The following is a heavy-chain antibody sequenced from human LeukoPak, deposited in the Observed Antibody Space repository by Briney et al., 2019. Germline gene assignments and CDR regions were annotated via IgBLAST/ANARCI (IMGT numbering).Heavy chain of an antibody. Sequence: PGRSLRLSCEASGFRFNGHAMHWVRQAPGKGLEWVAVISFDGTNKYYADSVDGRFTISRVNSKNTVFLQMDSLRREDTAVYFCASDLGEYQPVDYWGQGTLVTVSS. CDR3: ASDLGEYQPVDY. CDR2: ISFDGTNK. D-gene: IGHD2/OR15-2a*01. J-gene: IGHJ4*02. CDR1: GFRFNGHA. V-gene: IGHV3-30*04.